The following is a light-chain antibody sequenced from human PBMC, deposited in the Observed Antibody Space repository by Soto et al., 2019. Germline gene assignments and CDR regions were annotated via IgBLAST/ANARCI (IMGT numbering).Light chain of an antibody. CDR3: QQYNDWPRT. CDR1: QGVSTN. CDR2: GAS. J-gene: IGKJ1*01. V-gene: IGKV3-15*01. Sequence: IVMTQSPSTLSVSPGESATLSCRASQGVSTNFAWYQQKLGQPPRLLIYGASTRATGISARFSGSGSGTEFTLTISSLQSEDFAVYYCQQYNDWPRTFGQGTKVDIK.